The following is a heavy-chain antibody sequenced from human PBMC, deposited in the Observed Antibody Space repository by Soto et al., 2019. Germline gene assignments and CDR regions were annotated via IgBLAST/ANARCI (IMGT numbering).Heavy chain of an antibody. CDR2: ISYDGSNK. CDR1: GFTFSSYA. Sequence: GGSLRLSCAASGFTFSSYAMHWVRQAPGKGLEWVAVISYDGSNKYYADSVKGRFTISRDNSKNTLYLQMNSLRAEDTAVYYCARAFTIFGVVPLDYWGQGTLVTVSS. V-gene: IGHV3-30-3*01. J-gene: IGHJ4*02. CDR3: ARAFTIFGVVPLDY. D-gene: IGHD3-3*01.